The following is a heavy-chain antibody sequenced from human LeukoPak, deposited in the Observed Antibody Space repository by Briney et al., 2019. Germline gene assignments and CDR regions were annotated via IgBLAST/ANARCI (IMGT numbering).Heavy chain of an antibody. D-gene: IGHD6-6*01. CDR3: ARGSIAARLS. CDR1: GLTFSSYW. J-gene: IGHJ5*02. V-gene: IGHV3-74*01. Sequence: GRPLTLSCAASGLTFSSYWIHWVSPPPGKWRVWVSRINSDGSSTSYADSVKGRFTISRDNAKNTLYLQMNSLRAEDTAVYYCARGSIAARLSWGQGTLVTVSS. CDR2: INSDGSST.